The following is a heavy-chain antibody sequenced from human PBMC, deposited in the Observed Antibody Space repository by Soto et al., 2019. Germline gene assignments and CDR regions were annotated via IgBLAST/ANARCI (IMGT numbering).Heavy chain of an antibody. CDR1: GGSISSYY. V-gene: IGHV4-59*08. CDR2: IYYSGST. Sequence: SEPLSLTCTVSGGSISSYYWSWIRQPPGKGLEWIGYIYYSGSTNYNPSLKSRVTISVDTSKNQFSLKLSSVTAADTAVYYCARQYYEILTGYSYYKDVWGKGTTVIVSS. J-gene: IGHJ6*03. CDR3: ARQYYEILTGYSYYKDV. D-gene: IGHD3-9*01.